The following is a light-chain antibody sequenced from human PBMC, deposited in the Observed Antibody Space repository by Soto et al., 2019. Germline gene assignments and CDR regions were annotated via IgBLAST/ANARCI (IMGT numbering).Light chain of an antibody. J-gene: IGKJ2*01. CDR3: LQDYSYPFT. Sequence: IKMTQSPSSLSAYVRQRVPITCRASQDIRKDLAWYQQKPGKAPQILIYGASTLQSGVASRFSGSGYGTDFTLTISSLQPEDSAGYYGLQDYSYPFTFGQGTKVDIK. CDR2: GAS. V-gene: IGKV1-6*01. CDR1: QDIRKD.